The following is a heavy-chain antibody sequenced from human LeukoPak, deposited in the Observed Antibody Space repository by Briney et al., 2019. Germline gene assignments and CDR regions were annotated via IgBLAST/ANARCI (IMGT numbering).Heavy chain of an antibody. CDR2: IYYSGST. J-gene: IGHJ6*03. V-gene: IGHV4-30-4*08. CDR1: GGSISSGDYY. D-gene: IGHD2-2*01. CDR3: AREWYCSSTSCYDYYYYYMDV. Sequence: SQTLSLTCTVSGGSISSGDYYWSWIRQPPGKGLEWIGYIYYSGSTYYNPSLKSRVTISVDASKNQFSLKPSSATAADTAVYYCAREWYCSSTSCYDYYYYYMDVWGKGTTVTVSS.